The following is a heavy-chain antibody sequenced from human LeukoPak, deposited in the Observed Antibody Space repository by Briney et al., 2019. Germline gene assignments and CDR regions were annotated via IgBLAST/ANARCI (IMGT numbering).Heavy chain of an antibody. Sequence: AASVKVSCKASGYTFTSYYMHWVRQAPGQGLEWMGIINPSGGSTSYAQKFQGRFTMTRDTSTSTVYMELSSLRSEDTAVYYCARQVKIVVVTATFDYWGQGTLVTVSS. J-gene: IGHJ4*02. V-gene: IGHV1-46*01. D-gene: IGHD2-21*02. CDR3: ARQVKIVVVTATFDY. CDR2: INPSGGST. CDR1: GYTFTSYY.